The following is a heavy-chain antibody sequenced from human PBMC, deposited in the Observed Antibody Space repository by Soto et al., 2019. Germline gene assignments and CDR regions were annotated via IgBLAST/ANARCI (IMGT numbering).Heavy chain of an antibody. Sequence: SETRPLPCTLSAVSLSSSYCSWIRQSPRTGLEWIGYIYYTGTTNYSPSLKRRVAISLDTAKNQFSLNVNSLTTADTAVYFCARGGNRYSNTASGVGGFDFWGQGTLVTVSS. D-gene: IGHD5-12*01. CDR2: IYYTGTT. V-gene: IGHV4-59*01. CDR3: ARGGNRYSNTASGVGGFDF. CDR1: AVSLSSSY. J-gene: IGHJ4*02.